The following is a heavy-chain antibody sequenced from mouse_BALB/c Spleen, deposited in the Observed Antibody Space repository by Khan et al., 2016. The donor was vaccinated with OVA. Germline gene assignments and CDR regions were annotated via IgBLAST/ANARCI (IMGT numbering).Heavy chain of an antibody. CDR2: IWGDGRT. CDR1: GFSLTGYG. V-gene: IGHV2-6-7*01. J-gene: IGHJ4*01. D-gene: IGHD1-1*01. CDR3: ARAVYYDGSRTMDY. Sequence: QVQLKQSGPGLVAPSQSLSITCTVSGFSLTGYGVNWGRQPPGKGLEWLGVIWGDGRTDYNSALKSRLSISKDNSKSQVFLKMNSLQTDDTARYYCARAVYYDGSRTMDYWGQGTSVTVSS.